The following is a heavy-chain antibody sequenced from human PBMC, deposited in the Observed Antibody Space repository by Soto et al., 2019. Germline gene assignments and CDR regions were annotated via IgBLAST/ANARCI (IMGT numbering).Heavy chain of an antibody. CDR1: GGTFSSYA. Sequence: QVQLVQSGAEVKKPGSSVKVSCKASGGTFSSYAISWVRQAPGQGLEWMGGIIPIFGTANYAQKFQGRVTITADESTSTAYMERSSLRSEDTAVYYCAKPERGYYGSGSTYYYYYGMDVWGQGTTVTVSS. CDR2: IIPIFGTA. V-gene: IGHV1-69*01. D-gene: IGHD3-10*01. CDR3: AKPERGYYGSGSTYYYYYGMDV. J-gene: IGHJ6*02.